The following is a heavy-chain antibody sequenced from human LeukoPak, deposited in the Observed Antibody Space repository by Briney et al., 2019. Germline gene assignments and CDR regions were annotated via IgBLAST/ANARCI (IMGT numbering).Heavy chain of an antibody. CDR3: ASGEMATIPY. CDR2: MNPNSGNT. CDR1: GGTFSSYA. D-gene: IGHD5-24*01. Sequence: ASVKVSCKASGGTFSSYAISWVRQATGQGLEWMGWMNPNSGNTGYAQKFQGRVTMTRNTSISTAYMELSSLRSEDTAVYYCASGEMATIPYWGQGTLVTVSS. V-gene: IGHV1-8*02. J-gene: IGHJ4*02.